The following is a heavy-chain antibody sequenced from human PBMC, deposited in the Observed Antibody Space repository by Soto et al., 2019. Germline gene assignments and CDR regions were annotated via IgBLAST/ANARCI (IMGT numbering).Heavy chain of an antibody. CDR3: AKAITMVRGVMMYYFDY. D-gene: IGHD3-10*01. V-gene: IGHV3-23*01. J-gene: IGHJ4*02. CDR1: GFTFSSYA. CDR2: TSGSGGST. Sequence: GGSLRLSCAASGFTFSSYAMSWVRQAPGKGLEWVSATSGSGGSTYYADSVKGRFTISRDNSKNTLYLQMNSLRAEDTAVYYCAKAITMVRGVMMYYFDYWGQGTLVTVSS.